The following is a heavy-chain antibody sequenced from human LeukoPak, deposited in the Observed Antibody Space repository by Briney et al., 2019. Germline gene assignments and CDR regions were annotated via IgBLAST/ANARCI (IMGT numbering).Heavy chain of an antibody. CDR3: AKVPGYCSSTSCYKGAFDI. J-gene: IGHJ3*02. V-gene: IGHV3-53*01. Sequence: PGGSLRLSCAASGFTVSSNYMSWVRQAPGKGLEWVSVIYSGGSTYYADSVKGRFTISRDNSKNTLYLQMNSLRAEDTAVYYCAKVPGYCSSTSCYKGAFDIWGQGTMVTVSS. CDR2: IYSGGST. D-gene: IGHD2-2*02. CDR1: GFTVSSNY.